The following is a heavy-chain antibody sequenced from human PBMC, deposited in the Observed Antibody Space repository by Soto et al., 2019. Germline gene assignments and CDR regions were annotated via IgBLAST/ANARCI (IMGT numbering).Heavy chain of an antibody. J-gene: IGHJ6*02. CDR3: ARADRITMVRGVKGMDV. CDR2: INHSGST. V-gene: IGHV4-34*01. CDR1: GGSFSGYY. Sequence: SETLSLTCAVYGGSFSGYYWSWIRQPPGKGLEWIGEINHSGSTNYNPSLKSRVTISVDTSKNQFSLKLSSVTAADTAVYYCARADRITMVRGVKGMDVWGQGTTVTVSS. D-gene: IGHD3-10*01.